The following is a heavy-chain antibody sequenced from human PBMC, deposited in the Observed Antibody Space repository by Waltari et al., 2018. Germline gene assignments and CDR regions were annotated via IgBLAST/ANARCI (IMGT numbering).Heavy chain of an antibody. CDR1: GFTFSSYW. CDR3: ARVLLSGLRGFDP. J-gene: IGHJ5*02. CDR2: IKQDGSEK. V-gene: IGHV3-7*03. D-gene: IGHD3-10*01. Sequence: EVQLVESGGGLVQPGGSLRLSCAASGFTFSSYWMSLVRQAPGKGLEWVANIKQDGSEKYYVDSVKGRFTISRDNAKNSLYLQMNSLRAEDTAVYYCARVLLSGLRGFDPWGQGTLVTVSS.